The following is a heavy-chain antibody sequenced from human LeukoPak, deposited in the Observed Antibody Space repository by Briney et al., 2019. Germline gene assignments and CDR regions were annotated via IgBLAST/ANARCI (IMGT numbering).Heavy chain of an antibody. J-gene: IGHJ5*02. D-gene: IGHD3-3*01. Sequence: PSETLSLTCTVSGASISSASYYWAWIRQPPGKGLEWIASMHYTGSTYFNPSLKSRVTISVDTSKNQFSLNLNSVTAADTAVYHCARDPRQGGDFWSATNWFDPWGQGTLVTVSS. CDR3: ARDPRQGGDFWSATNWFDP. CDR2: MHYTGST. V-gene: IGHV4-39*07. CDR1: GASISSASYY.